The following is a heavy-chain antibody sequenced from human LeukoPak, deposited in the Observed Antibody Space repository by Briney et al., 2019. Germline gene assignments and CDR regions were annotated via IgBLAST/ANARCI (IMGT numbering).Heavy chain of an antibody. J-gene: IGHJ4*02. Sequence: SETLSLTCAVYGGSFSGYYWSWIRLPPGKGLEWIGEINHSGSTNYNPSLKSRVTISVDTSKNQFSLKLSSVTAADTAVYYCARGGLWANYFDYWGQGTLVTVSS. CDR1: GGSFSGYY. V-gene: IGHV4-34*01. D-gene: IGHD7-27*01. CDR3: ARGGLWANYFDY. CDR2: INHSGST.